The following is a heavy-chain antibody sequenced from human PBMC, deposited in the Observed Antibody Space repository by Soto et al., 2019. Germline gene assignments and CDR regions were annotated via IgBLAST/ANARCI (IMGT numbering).Heavy chain of an antibody. J-gene: IGHJ5*02. D-gene: IGHD3-10*01. CDR2: ISAYNGNT. V-gene: IGHV1-18*01. CDR3: ARRSYGSRRPYNWFDP. Sequence: ASVKVSCKASGYTFTSYGISWVRQAPGQGLEWMGWISAYNGNTNYAQKLQGRVTMTTDTSTSTAYMELRSLRSDDTAVYYCARRSYGSRRPYNWFDPWGQGTLVTVSS. CDR1: GYTFTSYG.